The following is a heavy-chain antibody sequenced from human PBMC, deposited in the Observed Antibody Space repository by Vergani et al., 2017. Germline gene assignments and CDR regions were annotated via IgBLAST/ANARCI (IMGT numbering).Heavy chain of an antibody. D-gene: IGHD3-10*01. J-gene: IGHJ5*02. CDR2: IIPILGIA. Sequence: QVQLVQSGAEVKKPGSSVKVSCKASGGTFSSYAISWVRQAPGQGLEWMVRIIPILGIANYAQKFQGRVTITADTSTSTAYMELSSLRSEDTDVYYCARDRGTAPVGDNWFDPWGQGPLVTVSS. V-gene: IGHV1-69*04. CDR1: GGTFSSYA. CDR3: ARDRGTAPVGDNWFDP.